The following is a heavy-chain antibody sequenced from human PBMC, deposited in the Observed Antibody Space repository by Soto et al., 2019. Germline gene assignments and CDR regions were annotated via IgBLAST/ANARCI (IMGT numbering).Heavy chain of an antibody. D-gene: IGHD1-26*01. CDR3: GRGRSGQIVVFF. V-gene: IGHV1-2*02. CDR2: IGPETGAT. CDR1: GYTFTGHY. J-gene: IGHJ4*02. Sequence: ASVKVSCKASGYTFTGHYIHWVRQAPEQGPEWMGEIGPETGATRYAQKFQGRVTMTRDMSITTVHMELNNLSPDDTAVYYCGRGRSGQIVVFFWGQGTPVTVSS.